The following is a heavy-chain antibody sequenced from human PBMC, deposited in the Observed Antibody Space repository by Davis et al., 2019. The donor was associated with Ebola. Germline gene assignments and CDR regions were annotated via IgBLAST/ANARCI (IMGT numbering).Heavy chain of an antibody. Sequence: PGGSLRLSCAASGFTFSSYAMSWVRQAPGMGLEWVSAIGGGGGSTYYADSVKGRFTIFRDNSKNTLYLQMNSLRAEDTAVYYCASGLRGYSYGNWFDTWGQGTLVTVSS. V-gene: IGHV3-23*01. CDR1: GFTFSSYA. D-gene: IGHD5-18*01. CDR3: ASGLRGYSYGNWFDT. J-gene: IGHJ5*02. CDR2: IGGGGGST.